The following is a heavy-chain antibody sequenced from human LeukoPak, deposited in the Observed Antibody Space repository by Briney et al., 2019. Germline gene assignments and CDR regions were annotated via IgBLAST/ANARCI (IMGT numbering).Heavy chain of an antibody. Sequence: GGSPRLSCAASGFTFSSYSMSWVRQAPGKGLEWVANIKQDGSEKYYVDSVKGRFTISRGNAKNSLYLQMNSLRAEDTAVYYCAREVRLAYYYESSGYYLRYFDYWGQGTLVTVSS. CDR1: GFTFSSYS. CDR3: AREVRLAYYYESSGYYLRYFDY. V-gene: IGHV3-7*01. CDR2: IKQDGSEK. D-gene: IGHD3-22*01. J-gene: IGHJ4*02.